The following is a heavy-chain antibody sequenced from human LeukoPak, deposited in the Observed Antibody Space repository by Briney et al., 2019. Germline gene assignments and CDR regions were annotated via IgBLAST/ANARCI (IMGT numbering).Heavy chain of an antibody. Sequence: GGSLRLSCAASGFSFSGHWMNRVRRPPGKGLEWVANIKADGSEKYCVDSVKGRFTISRDDAKRTVDLQMDNLRAEDTAIYYCAYRNNFEYWGQGALVTVSS. D-gene: IGHD1-26*01. CDR1: GFSFSGHW. J-gene: IGHJ4*02. CDR3: AYRNNFEY. CDR2: IKADGSEK. V-gene: IGHV3-7*05.